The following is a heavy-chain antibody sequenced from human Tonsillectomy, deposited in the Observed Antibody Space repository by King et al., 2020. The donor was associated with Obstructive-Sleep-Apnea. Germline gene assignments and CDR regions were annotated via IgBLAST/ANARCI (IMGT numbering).Heavy chain of an antibody. CDR3: ARDPYDFWSDNQDY. CDR2: INPSGGST. CDR1: GYTLTSHY. Sequence: VQLVESGAEVKKPGASVKVSCKASGYTLTSHYMYWVRQAPGQGLEWMGIINPSGGSTSYAQKFQGRVTMTRDTSTSTVYMELSSLRSEDTAVYYCARDPYDFWSDNQDYRGQGTLVTVSS. V-gene: IGHV1-46*01. J-gene: IGHJ4*02. D-gene: IGHD3-3*01.